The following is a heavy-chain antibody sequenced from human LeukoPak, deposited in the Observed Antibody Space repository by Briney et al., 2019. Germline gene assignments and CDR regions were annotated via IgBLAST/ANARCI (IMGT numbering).Heavy chain of an antibody. CDR2: IYSGGST. CDR1: GFTVSSNY. V-gene: IGHV3-66*01. D-gene: IGHD4-23*01. CDR3: AKERKLLPFDC. J-gene: IGHJ4*02. Sequence: GGSLRLSCAASGFTVSSNYMSWVRQAPGKGLDWVSVIYSGGSTYYADSVRGRFTISRDNSKNTLYLQMNSLRAEDTAVYYCAKERKLLPFDCWGQGTLVTVSS.